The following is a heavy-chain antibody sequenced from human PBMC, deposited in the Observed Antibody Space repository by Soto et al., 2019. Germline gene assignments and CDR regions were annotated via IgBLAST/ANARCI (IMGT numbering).Heavy chain of an antibody. J-gene: IGHJ4*02. CDR2: INHSGST. CDR1: GGSFSGYY. D-gene: IGHD3-22*01. V-gene: IGHV4-34*01. Sequence: LSLTCAVYGGSFSGYYWSWIRQPPGKGLEWIGEINHSGSTNYNPSLKSRVTISVDTSKNQFSLKLSSVTAADTAVYYCARGPDSSGYYPCYFDYWGQGTPVTVSS. CDR3: ARGPDSSGYYPCYFDY.